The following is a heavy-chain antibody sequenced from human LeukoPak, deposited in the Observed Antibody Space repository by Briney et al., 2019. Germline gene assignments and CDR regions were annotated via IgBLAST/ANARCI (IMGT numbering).Heavy chain of an antibody. V-gene: IGHV3-7*01. Sequence: PGGSLRLSCAASGFTFSSHWMSWVRQAPGKGLEWVANIKQDGSEKYYVDSVKGRFTISRDNAKNSLYLQMNSLRAEDTAVYYCALGLPGSYFDIWGQGTMVTVSS. J-gene: IGHJ3*02. CDR3: ALGLPGSYFDI. CDR2: IKQDGSEK. D-gene: IGHD2/OR15-2a*01. CDR1: GFTFSSHW.